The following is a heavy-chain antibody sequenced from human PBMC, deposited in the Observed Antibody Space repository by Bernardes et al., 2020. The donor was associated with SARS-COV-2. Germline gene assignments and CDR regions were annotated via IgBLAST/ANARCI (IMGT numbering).Heavy chain of an antibody. V-gene: IGHV3-74*01. CDR1: VFTSSSYL. J-gene: IGHJ3*02. D-gene: IGHD2-21*02. CDR2: INSDGYTT. CDR3: ATGDSHAFDI. Sequence: GSIRLPYAASVFTSSSYLIHWVRPPPGKGLVWVSRINSDGYTTRYADSVKGRFTISRDNAKNTLYLQMNSLRAEDTAVYYCATGDSHAFDIWGQGTMVTVSS.